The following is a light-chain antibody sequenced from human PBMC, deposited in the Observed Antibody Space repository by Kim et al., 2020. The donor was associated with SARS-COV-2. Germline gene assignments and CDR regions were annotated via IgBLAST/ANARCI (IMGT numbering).Light chain of an antibody. CDR1: SGDVGTYKH. CDR3: SSFTTSTSLI. Sequence: GKSVTISCTGTSGDVGTYKHVSWYQQPPGTSPKLIIYEVSDRPSGVPDRFSGSKSGNTASLTISGLQAEDEADYYCSSFTTSTSLIFGGGTQLTVL. CDR2: EVS. V-gene: IGLV2-18*02. J-gene: IGLJ2*01.